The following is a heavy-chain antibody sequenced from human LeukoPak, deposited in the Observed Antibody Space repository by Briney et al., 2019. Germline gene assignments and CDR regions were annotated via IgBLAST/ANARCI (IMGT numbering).Heavy chain of an antibody. CDR2: ISGSGGST. CDR3: GRGGDGIDV. CDR1: GFTFSSYA. V-gene: IGHV3-23*01. J-gene: IGHJ3*01. Sequence: GGSLRLSCAASGFTFSSYAMSWVRQAPGKGLEWVSAISGSGGSTYYADSVSGRFTISRDNAKNTLYLQMNSLRAEDTAVYFCGRGGDGIDVWGQGTTVIVSS.